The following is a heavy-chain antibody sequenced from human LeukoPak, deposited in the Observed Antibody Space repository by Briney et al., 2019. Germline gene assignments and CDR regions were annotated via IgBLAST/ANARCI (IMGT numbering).Heavy chain of an antibody. CDR3: ARNGAPVVTAITPYYYYMDV. V-gene: IGHV3-7*01. CDR2: RKQDGSEK. CDR1: GFTFSNYW. J-gene: IGHJ6*03. Sequence: GGSLRLSCAASGFTFSNYWMSWVRQAPGKGLECVGNRKQDGSEKYYVDSVKGRFTISRDNARNSLYLQMNSLRAEDTAVYYCARNGAPVVTAITPYYYYMDVWGKGTTVTISS. D-gene: IGHD2-21*02.